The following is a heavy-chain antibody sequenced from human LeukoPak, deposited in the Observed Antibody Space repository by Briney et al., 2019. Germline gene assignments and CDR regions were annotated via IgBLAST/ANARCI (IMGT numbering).Heavy chain of an antibody. J-gene: IGHJ6*03. Sequence: SETLSLTCAVYGGSFSGYDWSWIRQPQGKGLEWIGEVIQSGSTNYIPSLKGRVTISVDTSKNQFSLRLSSVTAADTAVYYCARAVSPYYSYYMDVWGKGTTVTVSS. CDR1: GGSFSGYD. CDR2: VIQSGST. V-gene: IGHV4-34*12. CDR3: ARAVSPYYSYYMDV. D-gene: IGHD3-22*01.